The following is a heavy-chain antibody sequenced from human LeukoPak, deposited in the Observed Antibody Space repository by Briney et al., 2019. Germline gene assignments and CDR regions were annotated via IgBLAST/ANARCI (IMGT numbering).Heavy chain of an antibody. V-gene: IGHV1-18*01. CDR1: GYTFTSYG. J-gene: IGHJ5*02. D-gene: IGHD3-22*01. CDR3: ARDEARYSSGYYPNWFDP. CDR2: ISGYNGYT. Sequence: VASGKVSCKASGYTFTSYGISWVRQAPGQGLEWMGWISGYNGYTHYAHNLQGRVTMTTDTSTSTAYTKLRSMRPDDTAVYYCARDEARYSSGYYPNWFDPWGQGTLVTVSS.